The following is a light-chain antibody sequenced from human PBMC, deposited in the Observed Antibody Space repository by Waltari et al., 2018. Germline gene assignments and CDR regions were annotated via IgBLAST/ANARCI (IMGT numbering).Light chain of an antibody. CDR2: GAS. Sequence: EIVMTQSPATLSVSPGERVTLSCRASQSVSSSLAWYQQKPGQAPRLLVYGASTRATGIPARLSGSGSGTEFTLTISSLQSEDFALYYCQQYKSWPLFGGGTKVEIK. CDR1: QSVSSS. J-gene: IGKJ4*01. CDR3: QQYKSWPL. V-gene: IGKV3-15*01.